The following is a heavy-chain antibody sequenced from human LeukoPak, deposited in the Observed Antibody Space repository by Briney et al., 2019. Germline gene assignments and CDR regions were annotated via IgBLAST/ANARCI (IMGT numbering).Heavy chain of an antibody. V-gene: IGHV3-15*01. D-gene: IGHD4-17*01. J-gene: IGHJ2*01. CDR3: TTSDDYGDHGWYFDL. CDR2: IKSKTDGGTT. CDR1: GFTFSNAW. Sequence: GGSLRLSCAASGFTFSNAWMSWVRQAPGKGLEWVGRIKSKTDGGTTDYAAPVKGRFTISRDDSKNTLYLQMNSLKTEDTAVYYCTTSDDYGDHGWYFDLWGRGTLVTVSS.